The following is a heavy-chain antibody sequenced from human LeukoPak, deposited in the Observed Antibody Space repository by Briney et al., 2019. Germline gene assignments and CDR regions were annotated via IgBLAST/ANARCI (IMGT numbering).Heavy chain of an antibody. J-gene: IGHJ6*02. CDR3: ASGNCSSTSCPPYYYGMDV. D-gene: IGHD2-2*01. CDR2: IYYSGST. Sequence: SETLSLTCTVSGGSISSYYWSWIRQPPGKGLEWIGYIYYSGSTNYNPSLKSRVTISVDTSKNQFSLKLSSVTAADTAVYYCASGNCSSTSCPPYYYGMDVWGQGTTVTVSS. CDR1: GGSISSYY. V-gene: IGHV4-59*01.